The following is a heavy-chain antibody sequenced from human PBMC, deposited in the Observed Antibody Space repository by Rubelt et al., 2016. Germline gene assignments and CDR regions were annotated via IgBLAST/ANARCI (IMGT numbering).Heavy chain of an antibody. Sequence: QVQLQESGPGLVKPSETLSLTCTVSGGSISSYYWSWIRQPPGKGLEWIGYIYYSGSTNYNPSPKGRCTRPVDLSTYQLSLQLNVVTPEDTAVYYGARGTAAGTACDIWGQGTMVTVSS. CDR2: IYYSGST. CDR1: GGSISSYY. V-gene: IGHV4-59*12. J-gene: IGHJ3*02. D-gene: IGHD6-13*01. CDR3: ARGTAAGTACDI.